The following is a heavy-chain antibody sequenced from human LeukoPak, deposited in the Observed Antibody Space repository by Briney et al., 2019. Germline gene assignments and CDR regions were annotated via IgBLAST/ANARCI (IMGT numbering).Heavy chain of an antibody. CDR1: GYNFTSYW. D-gene: IGHD1-26*01. CDR2: IYPGDSDT. CDR3: ARSMMGPIHDLDY. Sequence: GKSLKISCKGSGYNFTSYWIGWVRQMPGKGLEWMGIIYPGDSDTRYSLSFQGQVTISVDKSITTAYLQWSSLKASDTAMYYCARSMMGPIHDLDYWGQGTLVTVSS. V-gene: IGHV5-51*01. J-gene: IGHJ4*02.